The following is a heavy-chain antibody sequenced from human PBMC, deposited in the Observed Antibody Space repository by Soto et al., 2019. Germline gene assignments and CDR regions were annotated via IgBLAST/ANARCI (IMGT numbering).Heavy chain of an antibody. CDR2: IIPIFNST. Sequence: GVSVKVSCKVSGSRFSNYVISWVRQAPGHGLEWLGRIIPIFNSTKYAQSFQGRVTITADKSTSTASLELSSLRSDDTAVYYCAREGRGKKAGYNGLVSLGYWGQGTLVTVSS. CDR1: GSRFSNYV. CDR3: AREGRGKKAGYNGLVSLGY. V-gene: IGHV1-69*06. J-gene: IGHJ4*02. D-gene: IGHD2-2*02.